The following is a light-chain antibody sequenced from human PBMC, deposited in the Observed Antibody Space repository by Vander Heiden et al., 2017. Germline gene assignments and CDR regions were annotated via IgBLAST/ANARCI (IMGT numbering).Light chain of an antibody. V-gene: IGLV2-14*03. J-gene: IGLJ2*01. Sequence: QSALTQPASVSGSPGQSITISCTGTRSDVGGYNYVSWYQQHPGKAPKLMIYDVSTRPSGVSNRFSGAKSGNTASLTISGLQAEDEADYYCSSYTSSSIYVVFGGGTKRTVL. CDR3: SSYTSSSIYVV. CDR1: RSDVGGYNY. CDR2: DVS.